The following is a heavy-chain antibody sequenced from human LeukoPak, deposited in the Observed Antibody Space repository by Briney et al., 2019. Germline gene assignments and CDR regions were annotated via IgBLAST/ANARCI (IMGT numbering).Heavy chain of an antibody. Sequence: SETLSLTCTVSGGSSSSYCWNWIRQPPGKGLEWIGYIYYTGSTNYNPSLKSRVTISLDTSKSQFSLKLSSVTAADTAVYYCARRLGSHFDYWGQGTLVTVSS. CDR2: IYYTGST. D-gene: IGHD3-10*01. V-gene: IGHV4-59*08. CDR1: GGSSSSYC. J-gene: IGHJ4*02. CDR3: ARRLGSHFDY.